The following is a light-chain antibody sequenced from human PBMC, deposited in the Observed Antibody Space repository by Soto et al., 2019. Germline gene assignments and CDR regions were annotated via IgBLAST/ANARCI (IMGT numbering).Light chain of an antibody. CDR3: HQYGNSPQT. CDR2: GAS. CDR1: QTVNSNY. J-gene: IGKJ1*01. V-gene: IGKV3-20*01. Sequence: EIVLTQSPGTLSLSPGERVTLSCRASQTVNSNYLAWYQQKPGQAPRLLIHGASIRATGIADRFSGSGSGTDFSLTISRLEPEDFAVYYCHQYGNSPQTFGQGAKVEIK.